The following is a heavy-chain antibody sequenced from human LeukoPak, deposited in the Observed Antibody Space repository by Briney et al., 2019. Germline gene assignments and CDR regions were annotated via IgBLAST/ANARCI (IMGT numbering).Heavy chain of an antibody. J-gene: IGHJ6*03. CDR1: GFTVSSNY. Sequence: PGGSLRLSCAASGFTVSSNYMSWVRQAPGKGLEWVSVIYSGGSTYYADSVKGRFTISRDNSKNTLYLQMNSLRAEDTAVYHCARQEGYYYYYYMDVWGKGTTVTVSS. CDR2: IYSGGST. V-gene: IGHV3-53*01. CDR3: ARQEGYYYYYYMDV.